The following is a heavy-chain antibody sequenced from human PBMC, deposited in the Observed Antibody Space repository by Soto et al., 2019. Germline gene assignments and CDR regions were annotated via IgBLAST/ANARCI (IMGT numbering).Heavy chain of an antibody. J-gene: IGHJ6*03. V-gene: IGHV4-34*01. CDR3: ARGRIAAYYYYYMDV. Sequence: PSETLSLTCAVYGGSFSGYYWSWIRQPPGKGLEWIGEINHSGSTNYNPSLKSRVTISVDTSKNQFSLKLSSVTAADTAVYYWARGRIAAYYYYYMDVWGKGTTVTVSS. D-gene: IGHD6-13*01. CDR1: GGSFSGYY. CDR2: INHSGST.